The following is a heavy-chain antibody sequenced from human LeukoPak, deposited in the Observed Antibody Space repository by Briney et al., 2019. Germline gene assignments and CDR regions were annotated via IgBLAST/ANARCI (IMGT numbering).Heavy chain of an antibody. CDR3: ASTTGYLGLGDAFDI. Sequence: GESLKISRKGSGYSFTSYWIGWVRQMPGKGLEWMGIIYPGDSDTRYSPSFQGQVTISADKSISTAYLQWSSLKASDNAMYYWASTTGYLGLGDAFDIWGQGTMVTVSS. J-gene: IGHJ3*02. CDR1: GYSFTSYW. CDR2: IYPGDSDT. V-gene: IGHV5-51*01. D-gene: IGHD3-9*01.